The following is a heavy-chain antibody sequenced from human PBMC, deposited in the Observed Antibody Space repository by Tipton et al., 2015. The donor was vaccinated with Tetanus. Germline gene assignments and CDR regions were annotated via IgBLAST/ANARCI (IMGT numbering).Heavy chain of an antibody. D-gene: IGHD5-24*01. Sequence: SLRLSCTASGFPSTLSFSRYAMTWVRQAPGKGLEWVALISGSGGTTYFADSVQGRFNISRDNSKNTLFLHMNSLRADDTAVYFCAREETRHGYNTFDSWGQGTPVTVSS. CDR1: GFPSTLSFSRYA. CDR3: AREETRHGYNTFDS. J-gene: IGHJ4*02. V-gene: IGHV3-23*01. CDR2: ISGSGGTT.